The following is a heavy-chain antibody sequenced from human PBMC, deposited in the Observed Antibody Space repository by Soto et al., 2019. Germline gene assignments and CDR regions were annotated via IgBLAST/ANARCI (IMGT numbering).Heavy chain of an antibody. Sequence: SSETRSLTCTVSGGSISSGDYYWSWIRQPPGKGLEWIGYIYYSGSTYYNPSLKSRVTISVDTSKNQFSLKLSSVTAADTAVYYCARGLFGGNSFFDYWGQGTLVTVSS. J-gene: IGHJ4*02. V-gene: IGHV4-30-4*01. D-gene: IGHD3-16*01. CDR3: ARGLFGGNSFFDY. CDR1: GGSISSGDYY. CDR2: IYYSGST.